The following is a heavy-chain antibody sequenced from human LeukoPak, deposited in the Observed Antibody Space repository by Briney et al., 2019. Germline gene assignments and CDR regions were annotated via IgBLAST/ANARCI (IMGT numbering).Heavy chain of an antibody. Sequence: SGTLSLTCAVSGGSISSSNWWSWVRQPPGKGLEWIGEIYHGGSTNYNPSLKSRVTISADTSKNHFSLKLNSVTTADTAVYYCTRGAGWLIDYWGQGILVTVSS. CDR2: IYHGGST. CDR1: GGSISSSNW. CDR3: TRGAGWLIDY. J-gene: IGHJ4*02. V-gene: IGHV4-4*02. D-gene: IGHD3-16*01.